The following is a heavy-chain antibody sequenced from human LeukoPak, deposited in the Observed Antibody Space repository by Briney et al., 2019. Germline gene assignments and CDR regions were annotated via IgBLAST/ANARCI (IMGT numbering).Heavy chain of an antibody. D-gene: IGHD4-17*01. CDR3: ARDDYGAPVDY. J-gene: IGHJ4*02. V-gene: IGHV4-59*11. CDR1: GGPIRNHY. CDR2: IHYSERT. Sequence: SETLSPTFTVPGGPIRNHYWSWIRQPPGKGLEWIGNIHYSERTNYTSSLKSRVSISADTSKNQVSLKLTSVTAADTAVYYCARDDYGAPVDYWGQGTLVTVSS.